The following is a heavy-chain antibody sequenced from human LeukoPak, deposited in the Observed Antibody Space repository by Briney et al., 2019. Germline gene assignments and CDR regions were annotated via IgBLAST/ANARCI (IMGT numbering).Heavy chain of an antibody. V-gene: IGHV3-23*01. J-gene: IGHJ6*02. CDR1: GFTFSSYA. Sequence: GGSLRLSCAASGFTFSSYAMSWVRQAPGKGLEWVSAISGSGGSAYYADSVKGRFTISRDNSKNTLYLEMNSLRAEDTAVYYCARGERPYYYYGMDVWGQGTTVTFSS. D-gene: IGHD1-1*01. CDR2: ISGSGGSA. CDR3: ARGERPYYYYGMDV.